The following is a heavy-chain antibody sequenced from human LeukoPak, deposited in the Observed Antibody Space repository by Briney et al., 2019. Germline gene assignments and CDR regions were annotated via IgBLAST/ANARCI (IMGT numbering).Heavy chain of an antibody. J-gene: IGHJ3*02. CDR3: ARGPGDYDFWSGSPVLEAFDI. CDR2: ISSSSLTI. D-gene: IGHD3-3*01. CDR1: GFTFSDYY. V-gene: IGHV3-11*01. Sequence: PGGSLRLSCAVSGFTFSDYYMNWIRQAPGKGLEWVSYISSSSLTIYYADSVKGRFTISRDNAKDSLYLQMNSLRAEDTAVYYCARGPGDYDFWSGSPVLEAFDIWGQGTMVTVSS.